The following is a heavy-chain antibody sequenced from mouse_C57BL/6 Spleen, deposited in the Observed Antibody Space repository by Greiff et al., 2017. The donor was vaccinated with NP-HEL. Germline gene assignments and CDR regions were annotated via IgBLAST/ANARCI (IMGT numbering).Heavy chain of an antibody. Sequence: EVKLVESGGDLVKPGGSLKLSCAASGFTFSSYGMSWVRQTPDKRLEWVATISSGGSYTYYPDSVKGRFTISRDNAKNTLYLQMSSLKSEDTAMYYCARHRGYDYDDYAMDYWGQGTSVTVSS. CDR3: ARHRGYDYDDYAMDY. V-gene: IGHV5-6*01. CDR1: GFTFSSYG. CDR2: ISSGGSYT. D-gene: IGHD2-4*01. J-gene: IGHJ4*01.